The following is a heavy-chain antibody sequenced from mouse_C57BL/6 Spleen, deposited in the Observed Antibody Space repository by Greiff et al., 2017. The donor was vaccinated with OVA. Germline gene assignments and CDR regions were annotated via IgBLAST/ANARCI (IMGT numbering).Heavy chain of an antibody. V-gene: IGHV5-9-1*02. J-gene: IGHJ1*03. Sequence: EVQLQESGEGLVKPGGSLKLSCAASGFTFSSYAMSWVRQTPEKRLEWVAYISSGGDYIYYADTVKGRFTISRDNARNTLYLQMSSLKSEDTAMYYCTRSYDGDSLYWYFDVWGTGTTVTVSS. CDR2: ISSGGDYI. CDR3: TRSYDGDSLYWYFDV. D-gene: IGHD2-3*01. CDR1: GFTFSSYA.